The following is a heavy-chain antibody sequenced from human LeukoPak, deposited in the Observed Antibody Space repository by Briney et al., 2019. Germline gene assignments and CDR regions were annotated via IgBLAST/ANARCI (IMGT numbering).Heavy chain of an antibody. Sequence: PGGSLRLSCAASGFTLSSYAMSWVRQAPGKGLEWVSAISGSGGSTYYADSVKGRFTISRDNSKNTLYLQMNSLRAEDTAVYYCAKFQVGSGWYGIQDYYYYYGMDVWGQGTTVTVSS. CDR2: ISGSGGST. CDR3: AKFQVGSGWYGIQDYYYYYGMDV. CDR1: GFTLSSYA. D-gene: IGHD6-19*01. J-gene: IGHJ6*02. V-gene: IGHV3-23*01.